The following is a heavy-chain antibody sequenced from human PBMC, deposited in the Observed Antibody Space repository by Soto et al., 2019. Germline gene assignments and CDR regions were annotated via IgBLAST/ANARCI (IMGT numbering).Heavy chain of an antibody. CDR2: IYPGDSDT. Sequence: GESLKVSCKGSGYSFTSYWIGWVRQMPGKGLEWMGIIYPGDSDTRYSPSFQGQVTIAADKSISTAYLQWSSRKASDTAMCSGARRPKVRRQPVNWDPGTLVTVSS. D-gene: IGHD3-10*01. CDR3: ARRPKVRRQPVN. CDR1: GYSFTSYW. V-gene: IGHV5-51*01. J-gene: IGHJ4*02.